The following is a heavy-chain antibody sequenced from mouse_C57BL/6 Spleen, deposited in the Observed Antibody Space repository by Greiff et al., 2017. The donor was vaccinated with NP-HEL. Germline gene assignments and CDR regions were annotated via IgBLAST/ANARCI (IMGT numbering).Heavy chain of an antibody. CDR2: IDPSDSYT. J-gene: IGHJ3*01. CDR3: ARGYYDYDGFAY. CDR1: GYTFTSYW. V-gene: IGHV1-59*01. Sequence: QVQLQQPGAELVRPGTSVKLSCKASGYTFTSYWMHWVKQRPGQGLEWIGVIDPSDSYTNYNQKFKGKATFTVATSSSTAYMQLSSLTSEDSAVYYCARGYYDYDGFAYWGQGTLVTVSA. D-gene: IGHD2-4*01.